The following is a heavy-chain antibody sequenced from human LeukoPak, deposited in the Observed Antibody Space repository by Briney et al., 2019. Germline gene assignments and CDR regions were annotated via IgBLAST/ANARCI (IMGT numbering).Heavy chain of an antibody. V-gene: IGHV1-2*02. D-gene: IGHD2-15*01. CDR3: ARPYCSGGSCHDFFDY. CDR2: INPNSGGT. J-gene: IGHJ4*02. CDR1: GGTFSSYA. Sequence: AASVKVSCKASGGTFSSYAISWVRQAPGQGLEWMGWINPNSGGTNYAQKFQGRVTMTRDTSISTAYMELSRLRSDDTAVYYCARPYCSGGSCHDFFDYWGQGTLVTVSS.